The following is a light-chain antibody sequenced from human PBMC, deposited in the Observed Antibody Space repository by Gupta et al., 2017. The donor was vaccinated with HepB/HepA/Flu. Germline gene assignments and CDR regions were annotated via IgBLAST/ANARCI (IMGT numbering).Light chain of an antibody. CDR1: QSISSY. V-gene: IGKV1-39*01. CDR2: AAS. J-gene: IGKJ3*01. CDR3: QQSYKNPLT. Sequence: IQMTQSPSSLSASVGDRVSIPCRASQSISSYLSWYQQKPGKAPKLLIFAASTLQSGVPSRFSGSGFGTDFTLTISSLQPVDFATYYCQQSYKNPLTFGPGTKVDI.